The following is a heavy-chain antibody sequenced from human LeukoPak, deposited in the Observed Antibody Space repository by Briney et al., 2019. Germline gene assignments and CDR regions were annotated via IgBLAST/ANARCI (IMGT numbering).Heavy chain of an antibody. CDR2: INPNSGGT. D-gene: IGHD6-19*01. J-gene: IGHJ4*02. Sequence: ASVKVSCEASGYTFTGYYMHWVRQAPGQGLEWMGWINPNSGGTNYAQKFQGRVTMTRDTSISTAYMELSRLRSDDTAVYYCAKTIAVAGSEGFDYWGQGTLVTVSS. CDR1: GYTFTGYY. V-gene: IGHV1-2*02. CDR3: AKTIAVAGSEGFDY.